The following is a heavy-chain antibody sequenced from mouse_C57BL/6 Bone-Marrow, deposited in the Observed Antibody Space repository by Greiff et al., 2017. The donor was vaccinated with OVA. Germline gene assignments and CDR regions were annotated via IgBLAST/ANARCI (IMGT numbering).Heavy chain of an antibody. CDR3: ARDYYGSSPLYYFDY. D-gene: IGHD1-1*01. J-gene: IGHJ2*01. CDR1: GYTFTSYG. CDR2: IYPRSGNT. V-gene: IGHV1-81*01. Sequence: VQVVESGAELARPGASVKLSCKASGYTFTSYGISWVKQRTGQGLEWIGEIYPRSGNTYYNEKFKGKATLTADKSSSTAYMELRSLTSEDSAVYFCARDYYGSSPLYYFDYWGQGTTLTVSS.